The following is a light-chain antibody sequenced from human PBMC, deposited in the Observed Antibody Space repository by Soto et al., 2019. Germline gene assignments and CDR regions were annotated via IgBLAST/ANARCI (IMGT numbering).Light chain of an antibody. J-gene: IGKJ2*01. CDR1: QSVSSF. Sequence: DIVLTQSPSTLSVSPGERATLSCRASQSVSSFLAWYQQKPGQPPRLLIYDASDWRTGIPARFSGSGSGTDFTTTISRLDAEDVAVYYCQQYNSSPRTFGQGTKVEIK. V-gene: IGKV3-11*01. CDR2: DAS. CDR3: QQYNSSPRT.